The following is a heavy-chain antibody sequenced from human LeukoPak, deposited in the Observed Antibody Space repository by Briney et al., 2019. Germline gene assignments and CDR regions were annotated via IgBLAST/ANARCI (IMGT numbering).Heavy chain of an antibody. Sequence: SETLSLTCTVSGGSISSSSYYWGWIRQPPGKGLEWIGSIYYSGSTNYNPSLKSRVTISVDTSKNQFSLKLSSVTAADTAVYYCARGYCSSGSCYLYYFDYWGQRTLVTVSS. V-gene: IGHV4-39*07. D-gene: IGHD2-15*01. CDR2: IYYSGST. CDR3: ARGYCSSGSCYLYYFDY. J-gene: IGHJ4*02. CDR1: GGSISSSSYY.